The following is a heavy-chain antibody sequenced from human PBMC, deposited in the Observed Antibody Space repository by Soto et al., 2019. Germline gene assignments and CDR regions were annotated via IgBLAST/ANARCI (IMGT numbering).Heavy chain of an antibody. Sequence: QVQLQESGPGLVKPSETLSLSCTVSGGSISSYYWSWIRQPPGKGLEWIGYIYYSGSTSYNPSLRGRVTISVDTSKNQFSLKVSSVTAADTAVYYCARRGTGRYLDVWGQGTTVTVSS. D-gene: IGHD3-16*01. V-gene: IGHV4-59*08. CDR3: ARRGTGRYLDV. CDR2: IYYSGST. J-gene: IGHJ6*02. CDR1: GGSISSYY.